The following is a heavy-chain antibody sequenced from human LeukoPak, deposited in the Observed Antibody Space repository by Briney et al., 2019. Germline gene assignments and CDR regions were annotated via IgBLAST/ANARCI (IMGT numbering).Heavy chain of an antibody. CDR2: ISSSSSYI. CDR3: SRSSIITLGGVIVY. D-gene: IGHD3-16*02. J-gene: IGHJ4*02. V-gene: IGHV3-21*01. Sequence: GGSLRLSCAASGLTFSSNSMNWVSQAQRKGMEWVSSISSSSSYIYYAVSVKGRFNISRDNDKNSLCMQMNSLRGEDRAVYYFSRSSIITLGGVIVYWGQGTLVTVSS. CDR1: GLTFSSNS.